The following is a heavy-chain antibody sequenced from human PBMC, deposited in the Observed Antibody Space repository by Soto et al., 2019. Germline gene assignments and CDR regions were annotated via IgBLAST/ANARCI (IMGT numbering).Heavy chain of an antibody. V-gene: IGHV3-23*01. Sequence: EVQLLESGGGLVQPGGSLRLSCAASGFTFSNFAMTWVRQAPGKGLEWVSAISASGASTYYADSVKGRFTVSRDNSKNTLYMQINSLRVEDTAVYYCAKGLSGSQYSYYGMDVWGQGTTVTVSS. CDR3: AKGLSGSQYSYYGMDV. CDR1: GFTFSNFA. D-gene: IGHD1-26*01. CDR2: ISASGAST. J-gene: IGHJ6*02.